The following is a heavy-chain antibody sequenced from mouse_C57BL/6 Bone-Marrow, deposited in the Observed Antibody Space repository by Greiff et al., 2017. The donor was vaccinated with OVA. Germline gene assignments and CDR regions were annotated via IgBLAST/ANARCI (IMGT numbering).Heavy chain of an antibody. D-gene: IGHD1-1*01. CDR2: IDPANGNT. V-gene: IGHV14-3*01. J-gene: IGHJ2*01. CDR3: ARIGYYCWYCFAY. Sequence: VQLKQSVAELVRPGASVKLSCTASGFNIKNTYMHWVKQRPEQGLEWIGRIDPANGNTKYAPKFQGKATITEDTTSNTAYLQLSSLTSEDTAIYYVARIGYYCWYCFAYWGQGTTLTVSS. CDR1: GFNIKNTY.